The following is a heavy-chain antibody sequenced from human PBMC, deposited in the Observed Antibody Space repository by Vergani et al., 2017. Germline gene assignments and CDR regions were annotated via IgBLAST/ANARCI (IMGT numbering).Heavy chain of an antibody. Sequence: QVQLQQWGAGLLKPSETLSLTCAVYGGSFSGYYWSWIRQPPGKGLEWIGEINYSGSTNYNPSLKSRVTISVDTSKNQFSLKLSSVTAADTAVYYCAREGGYSGGLYGMDVWGQGTTVTVSS. CDR2: INYSGST. CDR1: GGSFSGYY. D-gene: IGHD1-26*01. CDR3: AREGGYSGGLYGMDV. V-gene: IGHV4-34*01. J-gene: IGHJ6*02.